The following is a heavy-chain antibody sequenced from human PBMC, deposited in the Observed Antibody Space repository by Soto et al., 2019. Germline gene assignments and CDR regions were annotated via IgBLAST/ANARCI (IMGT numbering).Heavy chain of an antibody. D-gene: IGHD2-21*01. J-gene: IGHJ4*02. Sequence: QVQLKQSGAGLVRPSGTLSLTCRVSGISISSSYWWAWVRPSPGKGLEWIGEIYHNGITKYNPSLKSRVSMSIDKSNNQFSLKLTSVTAADTAVYYCATVPPRIVVVLAEFPPWGQGTLVTVSS. CDR1: GISISSSYW. CDR3: ATVPPRIVVVLAEFPP. V-gene: IGHV4-4*02. CDR2: IYHNGIT.